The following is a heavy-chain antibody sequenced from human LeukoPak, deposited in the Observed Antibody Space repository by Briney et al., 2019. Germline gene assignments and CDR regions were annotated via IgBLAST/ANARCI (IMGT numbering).Heavy chain of an antibody. V-gene: IGHV3-74*01. CDR3: AREISGRDDY. D-gene: IGHD2-15*01. CDR1: GFEFSRSW. Sequence: GGSLRLSCETSGFEFSRSWMHWVRQAPGKGLAWVSHINTDGSTTNYADSVKGRFTISRDNNKDTLHLQMNNLRAEDTAVYYCAREISGRDDYWGQGTLVTVSS. CDR2: INTDGSTT. J-gene: IGHJ4*02.